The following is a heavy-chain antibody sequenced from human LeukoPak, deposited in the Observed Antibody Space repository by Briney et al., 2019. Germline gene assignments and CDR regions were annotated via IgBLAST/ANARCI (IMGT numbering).Heavy chain of an antibody. D-gene: IGHD3-22*01. Sequence: GASVKVSCKASGGTFSSYAISWVRQAPGQGLEWMGGIIPIFGTANYAQKFQGRVTITADESTSTAYMELSSLRSEDTAVYYCARMEGYYYDSSAPMGAFDIWGQGTMVTVSS. V-gene: IGHV1-69*13. CDR2: IIPIFGTA. CDR1: GGTFSSYA. CDR3: ARMEGYYYDSSAPMGAFDI. J-gene: IGHJ3*02.